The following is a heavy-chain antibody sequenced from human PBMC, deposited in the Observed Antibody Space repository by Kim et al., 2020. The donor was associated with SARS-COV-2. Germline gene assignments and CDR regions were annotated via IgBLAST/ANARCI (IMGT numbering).Heavy chain of an antibody. CDR3: ARGYGSGSPYGMDV. D-gene: IGHD3-10*01. Sequence: NPALNSRVTISVDRSKNQFSLELSSVTAADTAVYYCARGYGSGSPYGMDVWGQGTTVTVSS. V-gene: IGHV4-30-2*01. J-gene: IGHJ6*02.